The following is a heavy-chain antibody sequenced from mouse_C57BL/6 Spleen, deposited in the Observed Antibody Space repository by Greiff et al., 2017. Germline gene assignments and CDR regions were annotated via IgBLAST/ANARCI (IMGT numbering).Heavy chain of an antibody. CDR2: IYPGSGST. J-gene: IGHJ2*01. D-gene: IGHD4-1*02. CDR1: GYTFTSYW. CDR3: ARANWDATPGLGHSLGHYFDY. V-gene: IGHV1-55*01. Sequence: QVQLQQPGAELVKPGASVKMSCKASGYTFTSYWITWVKQRPGQGLEWIGDIYPGSGSTNYNEKFKSKATLTVDTSSSTAYMQLSSLTSEDSAVYYCARANWDATPGLGHSLGHYFDYWGQGTTLTVSS.